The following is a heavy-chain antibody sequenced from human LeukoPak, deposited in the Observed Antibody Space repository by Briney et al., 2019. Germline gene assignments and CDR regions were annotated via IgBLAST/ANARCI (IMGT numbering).Heavy chain of an antibody. CDR3: TRDPRRLDY. V-gene: IGHV3-9*01. CDR1: GFIFNNYA. J-gene: IGHJ4*02. CDR2: ISWNSGSI. Sequence: PGRSLRLSCAGSGFIFNNYAMHWVRQPPGKGLEWVSGISWNSGSIDYADSVKGRFTISRDNAKNSLYLQMNSLRVEDTAFYYCTRDPRRLDYLGQGTPVTVSS.